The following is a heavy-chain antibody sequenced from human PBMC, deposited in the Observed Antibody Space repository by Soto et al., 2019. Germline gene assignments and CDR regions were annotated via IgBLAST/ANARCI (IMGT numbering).Heavy chain of an antibody. CDR3: ARSVFP. J-gene: IGHJ5*02. CDR1: GGSISSGGYY. Sequence: QVQLQESGPGLVKPSQTLSLTCTVSGGSISSGGYYWSWIRQHPGKGLEWIGYIYYSKSTYYNPSLKGRVNKSLDPSKNQFSLKLTSVTAADTAVYYCARSVFPWGQGTLVTVSS. CDR2: IYYSKST. V-gene: IGHV4-31*03.